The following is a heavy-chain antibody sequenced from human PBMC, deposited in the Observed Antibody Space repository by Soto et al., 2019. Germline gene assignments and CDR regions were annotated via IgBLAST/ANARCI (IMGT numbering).Heavy chain of an antibody. CDR3: ARDLVTTEGMDG. Sequence: SETLSLTCAVSGYSISSGYYWGWIRQPPGKGLEWIGSIYHSGSTYYNPSLKSRVTISVDTSKNQFSLKLSSVTAADTAVYYCARDLVTTEGMDGWGQGNTVTVCS. CDR1: GYSISSGYY. D-gene: IGHD4-17*01. CDR2: IYHSGST. J-gene: IGHJ6*02. V-gene: IGHV4-38-2*02.